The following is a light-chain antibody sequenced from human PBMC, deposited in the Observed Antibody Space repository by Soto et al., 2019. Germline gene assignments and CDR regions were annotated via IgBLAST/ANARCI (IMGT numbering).Light chain of an antibody. CDR2: EVS. CDR3: SSYTTSSTILYV. V-gene: IGLV2-14*01. CDR1: SSDVGGYNS. J-gene: IGLJ1*01. Sequence: QSALTQPASVSGSPGQSITISCTGTSSDVGGYNSVSWYQQHPGKAPKLMIYEVSNRPSGVSNRFSGSKSGNTASLTISGLQAEDEADYYCSSYTTSSTILYVFGTGTKLTVL.